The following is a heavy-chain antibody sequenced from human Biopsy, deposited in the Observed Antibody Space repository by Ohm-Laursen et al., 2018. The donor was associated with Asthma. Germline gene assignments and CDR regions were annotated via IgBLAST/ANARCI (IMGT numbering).Heavy chain of an antibody. CDR2: ISYGGKT. CDR3: ARRITIFGVVQKDHGMDA. V-gene: IGHV4-39*01. D-gene: IGHD3-3*01. CDR1: GGSMTPTSHY. J-gene: IGHJ6*02. Sequence: TLSLTCSVSGGSMTPTSHYWDWIRQAPGKGLEWIGYISYGGKTSYNPSLKNRVTISRDTSKNQFSLRLTSVTAADTAVYFCARRITIFGVVQKDHGMDAWGQGTTVIVSS.